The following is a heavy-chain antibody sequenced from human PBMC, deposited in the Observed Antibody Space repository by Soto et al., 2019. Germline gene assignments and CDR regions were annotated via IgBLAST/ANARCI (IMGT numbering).Heavy chain of an antibody. CDR3: VSTMSFDY. Sequence: GGSLRLSCSASGFTFSSYAMHWVRQAPGKGLEYVSAISSNGGSTYYADSVTGRFTVSRDNAKNSLFLQMNSLRVEDTAVYYCVSTMSFDYWGQGTLVTVSS. J-gene: IGHJ4*02. CDR1: GFTFSSYA. CDR2: ISSNGGST. V-gene: IGHV3-64*04.